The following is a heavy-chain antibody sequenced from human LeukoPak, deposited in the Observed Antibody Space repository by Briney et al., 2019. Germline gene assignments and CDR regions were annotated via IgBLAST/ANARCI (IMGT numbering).Heavy chain of an antibody. D-gene: IGHD4-17*01. CDR2: ISGSGGST. CDR3: ARDLYGDYAFDN. Sequence: GGSLRLSCAASGFTFSSYAMSWVRQAPGKGREWVSAISGSGGSTYYADSVKGRFTVSRDNAKSSLYLQMNSLRAEDTAVYYCARDLYGDYAFDNWGQGTLVTVSS. J-gene: IGHJ4*02. V-gene: IGHV3-23*01. CDR1: GFTFSSYA.